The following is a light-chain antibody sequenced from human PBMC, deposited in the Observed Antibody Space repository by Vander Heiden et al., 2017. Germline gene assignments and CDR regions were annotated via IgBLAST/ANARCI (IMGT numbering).Light chain of an antibody. CDR1: NSNIEHTY. Sequence: QSVLTQPSPASWTSWQSVTISCSGSNSNIEHTYVYWYQHLPGTAPKLLIYRNKQRPAGVPDRFSGSKSGTSASLAISGLRSEDEADYDCAGWDDSLSGWVFGGGTKLTVL. CDR2: RNK. J-gene: IGLJ3*02. V-gene: IGLV1-47*01. CDR3: AGWDDSLSGWV.